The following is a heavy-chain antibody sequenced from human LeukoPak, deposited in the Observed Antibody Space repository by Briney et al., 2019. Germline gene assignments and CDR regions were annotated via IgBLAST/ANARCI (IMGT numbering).Heavy chain of an antibody. CDR2: ISYDGSNK. J-gene: IGHJ5*02. V-gene: IGHV3-30*18. CDR1: GFTFSSYG. CDR3: AKGLTIFGVVGWFDP. D-gene: IGHD3-3*01. Sequence: GGSLRLSCAASGFTFSSYGMHWVRQAPGKGLEWVAVISYDGSNKYYADSVKGRFTISRDNSKNTLYLQMNSLRAEDTAVYYCAKGLTIFGVVGWFDPWGQGTLVTVSS.